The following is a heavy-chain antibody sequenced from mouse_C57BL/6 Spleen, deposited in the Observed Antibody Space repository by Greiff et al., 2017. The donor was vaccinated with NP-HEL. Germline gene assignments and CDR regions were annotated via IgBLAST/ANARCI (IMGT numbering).Heavy chain of an antibody. CDR2: INYDGSST. CDR1: GFTFSDYY. V-gene: IGHV5-16*01. Sequence: VHLVESEGGLVQPGSSMTLSCTASGFTFSDYYMAWVRQVPEKGLEWVANINYDGSSTYYLDSLKSRFIISRDNAKNILYLQMSSLKSEDTATYYCARLDGYYVGYFDYWGQGTTLTVSS. D-gene: IGHD2-3*01. J-gene: IGHJ2*01. CDR3: ARLDGYYVGYFDY.